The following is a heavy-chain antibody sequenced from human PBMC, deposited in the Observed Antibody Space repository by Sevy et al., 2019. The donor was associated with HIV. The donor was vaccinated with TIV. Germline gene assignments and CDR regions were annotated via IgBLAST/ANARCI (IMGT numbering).Heavy chain of an antibody. D-gene: IGHD3-22*01. CDR2: IYYSGST. J-gene: IGHJ1*01. V-gene: IGHV4-31*03. CDR1: GASTSRGGYF. Sequence: SETLSLTCTVSGASTSRGGYFWSWIRQHPGGGLEWIGYIYYSGSTYYNASLKSRLTISVDTSKNQFSLNLISVTAADTAVYYCASSPYYYDSGGYYRGEYFQHWGQGTLVTVSS. CDR3: ASSPYYYDSGGYYRGEYFQH.